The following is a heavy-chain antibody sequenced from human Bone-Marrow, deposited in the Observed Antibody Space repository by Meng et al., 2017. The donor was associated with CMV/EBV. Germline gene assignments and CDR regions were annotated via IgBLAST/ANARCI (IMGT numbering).Heavy chain of an antibody. Sequence: GGSLRLSCAASGFTFSSYSMNWVRQAPGKGLEWVSAISGSGGSTYYADSVKGRFTISRDNSKNTLYLQMNSLRAEDTAVYYCAKLVVRTGDYWGQGTLVTVSS. V-gene: IGHV3-23*01. CDR1: GFTFSSYS. J-gene: IGHJ4*02. CDR3: AKLVVRTGDY. CDR2: ISGSGGST. D-gene: IGHD4-23*01.